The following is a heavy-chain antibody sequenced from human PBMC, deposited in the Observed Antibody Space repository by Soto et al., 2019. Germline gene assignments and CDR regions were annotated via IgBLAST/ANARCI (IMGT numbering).Heavy chain of an antibody. J-gene: IGHJ6*02. D-gene: IGHD5-12*01. CDR2: ISYDGSNT. Sequence: SLRLSCAASGFTFSSFGMHWVRQAPDKGLEGVALISYDGSNTDYADSVKGRFTISRDNSKNTLYLQMNSLRAEDTAVYYCAKDALVATSPRRYFYYGMDVWGQGTTVTVSS. CDR3: AKDALVATSPRRYFYYGMDV. V-gene: IGHV3-30*18. CDR1: GFTFSSFG.